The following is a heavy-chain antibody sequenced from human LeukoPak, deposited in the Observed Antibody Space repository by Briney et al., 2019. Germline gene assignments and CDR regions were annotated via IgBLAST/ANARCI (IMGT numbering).Heavy chain of an antibody. CDR1: GFTFSSYA. CDR3: AKDLHYWGRSNSFDY. D-gene: IGHD7-27*01. J-gene: IGHJ4*02. V-gene: IGHV3-23*01. Sequence: GGSLRLSCAASGFTFSSYAMSWVRQAPGKGLEWVSIISGSGGSTYYADSVKGRFTISRDNSKNTLYLQMSSLRAEDTAIYYCAKDLHYWGRSNSFDYWGQGTLVTVSS. CDR2: ISGSGGST.